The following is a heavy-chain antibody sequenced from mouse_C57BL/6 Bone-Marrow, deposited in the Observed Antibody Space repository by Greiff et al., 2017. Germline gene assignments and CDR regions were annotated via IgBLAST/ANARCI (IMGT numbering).Heavy chain of an antibody. Sequence: EVQLVESGGGLVQPKGSLKLSCAASGFSFNTYAMNWVRQAPGKGLEWVARIRSKSNNYATYYADSVKDRFTISRDDSESMLYLQMNNLKTEDTAMYYCVRHGAYSRYFDVWGTGTTVTVSS. CDR2: IRSKSNNYAT. V-gene: IGHV10-1*01. J-gene: IGHJ1*03. CDR1: GFSFNTYA. CDR3: VRHGAYSRYFDV. D-gene: IGHD2-10*01.